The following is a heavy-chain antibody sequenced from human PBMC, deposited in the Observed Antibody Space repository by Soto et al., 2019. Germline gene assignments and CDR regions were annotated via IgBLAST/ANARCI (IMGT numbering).Heavy chain of an antibody. CDR3: ARGWVGYWFDP. D-gene: IGHD1-26*01. J-gene: IGHJ5*02. CDR2: INHSGST. V-gene: IGHV4-34*01. CDR1: GGSFSGYY. Sequence: QVQLQQWGAGLFKPSETLCLTCAVYGGSFSGYYWSWIRQPPGKGLEWIGEINHSGSTNYNPSLKSRVTISVDTSKNQFSLKLSSVTAADTAVYYCARGWVGYWFDPWGQGTLVTVSS.